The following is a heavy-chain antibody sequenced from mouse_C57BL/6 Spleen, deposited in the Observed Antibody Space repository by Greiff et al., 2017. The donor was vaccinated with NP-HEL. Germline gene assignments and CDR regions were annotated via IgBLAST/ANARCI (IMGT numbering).Heavy chain of an antibody. CDR2: ISDGGSYT. CDR3: ARESYYGSSSYAMDY. CDR1: GFTFSSYA. Sequence: EVNLVESGGGLVKPGGSLKLSCAASGFTFSSYAMSWVRQTPEKRLEWVATISDGGSYTYYPDNVKGRFTISRDNAKNNLYLQMSHLKSEDTAMYYCARESYYGSSSYAMDYWGQGTSVTVSS. J-gene: IGHJ4*01. V-gene: IGHV5-4*01. D-gene: IGHD1-1*01.